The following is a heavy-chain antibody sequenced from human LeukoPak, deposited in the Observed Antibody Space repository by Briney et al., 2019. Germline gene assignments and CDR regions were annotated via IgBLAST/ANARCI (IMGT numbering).Heavy chain of an antibody. CDR3: ASRSPRLPTAMVNFRRDY. J-gene: IGHJ4*02. Sequence: GRSLRLSCAASGFTFSSYAMHWVRQAPGKWLEWVAVISYDGSIKYYADSVKGRFTISRDNSKNTLYLQMNSLRAEDTAVYYCASRSPRLPTAMVNFRRDYWGQGTLVTVSS. D-gene: IGHD5-18*01. CDR1: GFTFSSYA. CDR2: ISYDGSIK. V-gene: IGHV3-30-3*01.